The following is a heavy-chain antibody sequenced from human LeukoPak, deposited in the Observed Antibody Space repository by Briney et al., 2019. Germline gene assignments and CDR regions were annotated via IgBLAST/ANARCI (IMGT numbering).Heavy chain of an antibody. Sequence: GGSLRPSCAASGFTFSTYYMNWVRQAPGKGLEWVSFITGSSSYIYYTDSVKGRFTISRDNAKNSLFLQMNSLRDEDTAVYYCASGFSSSPYFDYWGQGTLVTVSS. CDR1: GFTFSTYY. CDR3: ASGFSSSPYFDY. V-gene: IGHV3-21*01. J-gene: IGHJ4*02. D-gene: IGHD6-6*01. CDR2: ITGSSSYI.